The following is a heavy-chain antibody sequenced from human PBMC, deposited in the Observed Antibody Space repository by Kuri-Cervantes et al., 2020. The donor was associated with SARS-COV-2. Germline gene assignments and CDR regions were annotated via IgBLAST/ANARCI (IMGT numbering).Heavy chain of an antibody. J-gene: IGHJ5*02. D-gene: IGHD2-2*01. Sequence: SVKVSCKASGFTFTSSAVQWVRQARGQRLEWIGWIVVGSGNTNYAQKFQGRVTMTRNTSISTAYMELSSLRSDDTAVYYCARGVVGYCSSTSCQGRWFDPWGQGTLVTVSS. CDR3: ARGVVGYCSSTSCQGRWFDP. CDR1: GFTFTSSA. V-gene: IGHV1-58*01. CDR2: IVVGSGNT.